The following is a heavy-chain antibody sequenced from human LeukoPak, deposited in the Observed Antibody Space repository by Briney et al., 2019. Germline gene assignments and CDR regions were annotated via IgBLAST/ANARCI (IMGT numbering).Heavy chain of an antibody. CDR2: ISAYNGNT. V-gene: IGHV1-18*01. CDR1: GYTFTSYG. J-gene: IGHJ4*02. D-gene: IGHD3-16*01. Sequence: GASVKVSCTASGYTFTSYGISWVRQAPGQGLEWMGWISAYNGNTNYAQNLQGRVTMTADTSTSTAYMELRSLRSDDTAVYYCSTEGYSYAYPNDYWGQGTLVTVSS. CDR3: STEGYSYAYPNDY.